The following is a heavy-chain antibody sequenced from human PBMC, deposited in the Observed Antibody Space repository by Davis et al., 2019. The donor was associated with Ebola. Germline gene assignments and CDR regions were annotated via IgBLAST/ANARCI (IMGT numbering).Heavy chain of an antibody. CDR2: IIPIFGTA. V-gene: IGHV1-69*06. Sequence: SVKVSCKASGSTFSSYAISWVRQAPGQGLEWMGGIIPIFGTANYAQKFQGRVTITADKSTSTAYMELSSLRSEDTAVYYCARERDYGDNNWFDPWGQGTLVTVSS. CDR1: GSTFSSYA. J-gene: IGHJ5*02. CDR3: ARERDYGDNNWFDP. D-gene: IGHD4-17*01.